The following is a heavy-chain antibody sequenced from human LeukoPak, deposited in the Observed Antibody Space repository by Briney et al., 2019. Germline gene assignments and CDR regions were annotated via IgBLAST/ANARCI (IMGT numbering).Heavy chain of an antibody. J-gene: IGHJ4*02. Sequence: GGSLRLSCATSGFTFSKTWMSWARQAPGKGLECVANIKPDGTEKYYVDSVKGRFTISRDNAKNSLYLQMNSLRAEDTAVYYCARDPVTAMNYWGQGTLVTVSS. V-gene: IGHV3-7*01. CDR3: ARDPVTAMNY. D-gene: IGHD5-18*01. CDR1: GFTFSKTW. CDR2: IKPDGTEK.